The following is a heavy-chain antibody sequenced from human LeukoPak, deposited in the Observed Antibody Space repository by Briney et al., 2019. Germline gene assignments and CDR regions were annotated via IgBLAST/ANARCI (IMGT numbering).Heavy chain of an antibody. CDR3: AKGADYSISAASDY. D-gene: IGHD6-6*01. Sequence: GGSLRLSCAASGFTFDDYAMHWVRQAPGKGLEWVSGISWNSGSTGYADSVKGRFTISRDNAKNSLYLQMNSLRVEDTALYYCAKGADYSISAASDYWGQGTLVTVSS. V-gene: IGHV3-9*01. CDR2: ISWNSGST. CDR1: GFTFDDYA. J-gene: IGHJ4*02.